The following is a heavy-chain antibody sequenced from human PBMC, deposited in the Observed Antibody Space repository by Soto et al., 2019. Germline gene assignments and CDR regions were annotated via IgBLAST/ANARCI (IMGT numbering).Heavy chain of an antibody. V-gene: IGHV1-18*01. CDR1: GYTFTSYG. J-gene: IGHJ6*02. CDR3: ARSYYDFWSGYYRGIYYYGMDV. Sequence: QVQLVQSGAEVKKPGASVKVSCKASGYTFTSYGISWVRQAPGQGLEWMGWISAYNGNTNYAQKLQGRVTMTTDTSTSKAYMELRSLRSDDTAVYYCARSYYDFWSGYYRGIYYYGMDVWGQGTTVTVSS. D-gene: IGHD3-3*01. CDR2: ISAYNGNT.